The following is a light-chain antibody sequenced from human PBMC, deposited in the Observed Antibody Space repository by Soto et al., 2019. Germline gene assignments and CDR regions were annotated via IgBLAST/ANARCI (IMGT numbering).Light chain of an antibody. J-gene: IGLJ1*01. CDR2: HAR. V-gene: IGLV2-14*03. Sequence: QSVLSQPASVSWSPGHSVTLSCTGTSIDAVGYNYISWYHHHPVKSSKLITFHARNRLSGDSNPLSACMPGKITCLATSTLKPVDEADYYCSSYTTSNTRQIVFGNGTKVTVL. CDR1: SIDAVGYNY. CDR3: SSYTTSNTRQIV.